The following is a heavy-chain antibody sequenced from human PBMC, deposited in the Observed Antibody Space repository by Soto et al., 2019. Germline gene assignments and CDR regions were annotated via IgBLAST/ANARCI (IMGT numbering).Heavy chain of an antibody. D-gene: IGHD6-6*01. J-gene: IGHJ6*02. CDR2: IKQDGSEK. Sequence: PGGSLRLSCAASGFTFSSYWMIWVRQAPGKGLEWVANIKQDGSEKYYVDSVKGRFTISRDNAKYSLYLQMNSLRAEDTAVYYCARVGGRSSIAARQWILGMDVWGQGTTVTVSS. V-gene: IGHV3-7*05. CDR3: ARVGGRSSIAARQWILGMDV. CDR1: GFTFSSYW.